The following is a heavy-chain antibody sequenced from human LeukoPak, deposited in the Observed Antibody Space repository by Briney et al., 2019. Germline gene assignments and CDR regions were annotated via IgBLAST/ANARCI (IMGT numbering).Heavy chain of an antibody. Sequence: ASVKVSCEASGYTFSTYGISWVRQAPGQGLEWVGWISGYIGNTNYAQKVQGRVTMTADKGTSTAYMELRSLRADDTAVYYCTRDRSDGYFHYWGQGTLVTVSS. D-gene: IGHD6-13*01. V-gene: IGHV1-18*01. CDR2: ISGYIGNT. J-gene: IGHJ4*02. CDR1: GYTFSTYG. CDR3: TRDRSDGYFHY.